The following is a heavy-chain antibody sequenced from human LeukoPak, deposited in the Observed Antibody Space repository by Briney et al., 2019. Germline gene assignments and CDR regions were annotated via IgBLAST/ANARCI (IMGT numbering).Heavy chain of an antibody. V-gene: IGHV3-21*01. J-gene: IGHJ4*02. D-gene: IGHD3-16*02. CDR2: ISSSSSYL. CDR3: ARDLGDYVWGSYRQRGFDS. Sequence: GGSLRLPCAASGFTFSSYTMNWVRQAPGKGLEWVSSISSSSSYLYYADSVKGRFTISRDNAKNSLYLKMNSLRAEDTAVFYCARDLGDYVWGSYRQRGFDSWGQGTLVTVSS. CDR1: GFTFSSYT.